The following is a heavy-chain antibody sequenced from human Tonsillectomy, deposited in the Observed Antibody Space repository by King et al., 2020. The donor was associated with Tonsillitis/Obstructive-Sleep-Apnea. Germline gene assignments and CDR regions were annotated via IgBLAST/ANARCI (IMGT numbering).Heavy chain of an antibody. D-gene: IGHD2-2*01. CDR2: ITTYRANT. CDR3: GGVRCTSSSCYVVYGMDI. J-gene: IGHJ6*02. CDR1: GYTFINYG. Sequence: VQLVESGAEVRKPGASVKVSCKASGYTFINYGISWVRQAPGQGLEWMGWITTYRANTKYAQKLQGRVTLTADTSTSTAYMELRSLTSDDTAVYYCGGVRCTSSSCYVVYGMDIWGQGTTVTVSS. V-gene: IGHV1-18*04.